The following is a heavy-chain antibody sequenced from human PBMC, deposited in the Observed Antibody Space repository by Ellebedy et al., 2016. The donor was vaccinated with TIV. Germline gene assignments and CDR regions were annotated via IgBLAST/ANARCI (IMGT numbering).Heavy chain of an antibody. Sequence: PGGSLRLSCAASGFTFSSYAMSWVRQAPGKGLEWVSAISGSGGSTYYADAVKGRFTISRDNSKNTLYLHMKSLRAEDTAVYYCARPWLEMATIGDAFDIWGQGTMVTVSS. D-gene: IGHD5-24*01. CDR1: GFTFSSYA. CDR2: ISGSGGST. V-gene: IGHV3-23*01. J-gene: IGHJ3*02. CDR3: ARPWLEMATIGDAFDI.